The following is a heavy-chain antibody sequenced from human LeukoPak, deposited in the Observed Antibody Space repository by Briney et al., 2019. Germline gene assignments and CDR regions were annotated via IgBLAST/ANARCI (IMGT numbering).Heavy chain of an antibody. CDR2: TYYRSKWYN. CDR1: GDSVSSNNGA. D-gene: IGHD3-9*01. Sequence: SQTLSLTCAISGDSVSSNNGAWSWIRQSPSRGLEWLGRTYYRSKWYNDYAGSFISRITISPDTSKNQFSLQLDSVTPEDTAVYYCARDVGATGWHTFDYWGRGTLVTVSS. V-gene: IGHV6-1*01. CDR3: ARDVGATGWHTFDY. J-gene: IGHJ4*02.